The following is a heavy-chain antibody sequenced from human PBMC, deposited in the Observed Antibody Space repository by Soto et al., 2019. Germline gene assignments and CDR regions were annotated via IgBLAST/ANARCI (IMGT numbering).Heavy chain of an antibody. Sequence: EVHLVDSGGGLVKPGGSLRLSCAASGFTFNTYSMTWVRQAPGQGLEWVSSISNTGAHIYYADSVRGRFTISRDNAKNSLYLQMNSLTAEDTAVYYCARKFTISGGLDVWGQGTPVTVSS. CDR1: GFTFNTYS. V-gene: IGHV3-21*01. CDR2: ISNTGAHI. J-gene: IGHJ6*02. CDR3: ARKFTISGGLDV. D-gene: IGHD3-10*01.